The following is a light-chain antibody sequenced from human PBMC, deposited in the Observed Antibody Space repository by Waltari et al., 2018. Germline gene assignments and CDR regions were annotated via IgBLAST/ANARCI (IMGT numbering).Light chain of an antibody. CDR3: SAYTTSTTEV. Sequence: QSALTQPASVSGSPGQSITISCTGTNSDIGAYNYVSWYQQHPGKAPKVIIYDVSNRPAWISKRCSGSKSGNTASRTISGLQAEDDADYYCSAYTTSTTEVFGGVTKLTVL. CDR2: DVS. J-gene: IGLJ2*01. CDR1: NSDIGAYNY. V-gene: IGLV2-14*03.